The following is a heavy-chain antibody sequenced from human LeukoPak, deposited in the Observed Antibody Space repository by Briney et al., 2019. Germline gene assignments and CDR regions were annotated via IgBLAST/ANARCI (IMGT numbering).Heavy chain of an antibody. CDR2: ISAYNGNT. CDR3: ARGWESKERWLPKPFDY. J-gene: IGHJ4*02. CDR1: GYTFTSYG. V-gene: IGHV1-18*01. Sequence: ASVKVSCKASGYTFTSYGISWVRQAPGQGLEWMGWISAYNGNTNYAQKLQGRVTMTTDTSTSTAYMELRSLRSDDTAVYYCARGWESKERWLPKPFDYWGQGTLVTVSS. D-gene: IGHD5-24*01.